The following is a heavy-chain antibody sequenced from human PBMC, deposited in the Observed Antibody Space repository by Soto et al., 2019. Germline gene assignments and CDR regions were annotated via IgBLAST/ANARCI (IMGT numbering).Heavy chain of an antibody. CDR3: ANLPLGYCSGGSCYWSNWFDP. V-gene: IGHV1-69*10. D-gene: IGHD2-15*01. CDR1: GGTFSSYS. Sequence: GASVKVSCKASGGTFSSYSISWVRQAPGKGLEWMGGIDPIVGETIYAQKFQGRVTMTEDTSTDTAYMELSSLRSEDTAVYYCANLPLGYCSGGSCYWSNWFDPWGQGTLVTVSS. CDR2: IDPIVGET. J-gene: IGHJ5*02.